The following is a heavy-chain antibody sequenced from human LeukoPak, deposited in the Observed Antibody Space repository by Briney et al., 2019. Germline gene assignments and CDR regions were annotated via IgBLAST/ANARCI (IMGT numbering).Heavy chain of an antibody. CDR2: INPSGGGT. J-gene: IGHJ4*02. V-gene: IGHV1-46*01. D-gene: IGHD3-10*01. CDR3: AREGSGSLPHLDH. Sequence: ASVKVSCKASGHSFANSYIHWVRLAPGQGLEWMGIINPSGGGTRYAQKFQGRVTMTRDTSTSTVYMELSSLRSEDTAVYYCAREGSGSLPHLDHWGQGTLVTVSS. CDR1: GHSFANSY.